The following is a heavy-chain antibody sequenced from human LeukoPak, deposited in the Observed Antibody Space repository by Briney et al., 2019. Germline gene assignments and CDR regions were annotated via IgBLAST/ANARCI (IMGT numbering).Heavy chain of an antibody. CDR2: IKQDGSET. Sequence: QPGGSLRLSCAASGFTVGNNYMNWVRQAPGKGLEWVANIKQDGSETYYVDSVKGRFTISRDNAKNSLSLQMNSLRAEDTAVYYCARQRGSGCLDYWGQGTLVTVSS. CDR1: GFTVGNNY. J-gene: IGHJ4*02. D-gene: IGHD6-19*01. V-gene: IGHV3-7*01. CDR3: ARQRGSGCLDY.